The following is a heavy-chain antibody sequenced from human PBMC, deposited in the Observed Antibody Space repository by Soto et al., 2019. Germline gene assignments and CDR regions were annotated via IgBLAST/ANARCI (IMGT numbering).Heavy chain of an antibody. CDR3: ARVYCSGGSCDHLDY. CDR1: GFTFSSYW. Sequence: EVQLVESGGGLVQPGGSLRLSCAASGFTFSSYWMHWVRQAPGKGLVWVSRINSDGSSTSYADSVKGRFTISRDNAKNTLYLQMNSLRAEDTAGYYCARVYCSGGSCDHLDYWGQGTLVTVSS. J-gene: IGHJ4*02. CDR2: INSDGSST. D-gene: IGHD2-15*01. V-gene: IGHV3-74*01.